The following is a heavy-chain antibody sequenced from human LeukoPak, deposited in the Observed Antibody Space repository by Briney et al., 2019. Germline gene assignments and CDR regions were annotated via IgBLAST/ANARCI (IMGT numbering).Heavy chain of an antibody. CDR2: MSPNSGDT. CDR3: ARVSGSYSSEYYFDY. V-gene: IGHV1-8*01. Sequence: ASVRVSCKTSGYTFTNLDINWLRQAPGQGLEWMGWMSPNSGDTGYAQKFQGRVTMTRDTSTSTVYMELSSLRSEDTAVYYCARVSGSYSSEYYFDYWGQGTLVTVSS. J-gene: IGHJ4*02. D-gene: IGHD1-26*01. CDR1: GYTFTNLD.